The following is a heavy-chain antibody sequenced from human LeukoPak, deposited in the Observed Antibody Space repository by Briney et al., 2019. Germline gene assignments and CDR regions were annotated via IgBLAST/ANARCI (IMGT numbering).Heavy chain of an antibody. V-gene: IGHV4-4*07. J-gene: IGHJ2*01. D-gene: IGHD2-15*01. CDR1: GVSISSYY. Sequence: PSETLSLTCTVSGVSISSYYWNWIRQPAGKGLEWIGRIYTSGSTNYNPSLKSRVTMSVDTSKNQFSLKLSSVTAADTAVYYCARVPGISATPASWYFDLWGRGTLVTVSS. CDR3: ARVPGISATPASWYFDL. CDR2: IYTSGST.